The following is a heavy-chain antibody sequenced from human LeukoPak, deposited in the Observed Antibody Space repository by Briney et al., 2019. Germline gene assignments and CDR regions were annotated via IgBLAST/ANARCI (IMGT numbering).Heavy chain of an antibody. Sequence: SETLSLTSAVYGGSFSGYYWNWIRQPPGKGLEWIGEINHSGRTNYNPSLKSRVTISVDTSMKQFSLKLSSVTAADTAVYYCARGDDSSGYLGWGQGTLVTVSS. CDR1: GGSFSGYY. CDR3: ARGDDSSGYLG. J-gene: IGHJ4*02. V-gene: IGHV4-34*01. CDR2: INHSGRT. D-gene: IGHD3-22*01.